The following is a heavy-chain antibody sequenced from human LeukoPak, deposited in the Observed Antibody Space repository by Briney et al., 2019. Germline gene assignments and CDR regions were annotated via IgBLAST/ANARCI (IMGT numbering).Heavy chain of an antibody. CDR3: AKGTHYYDSSGYRGAFDI. CDR1: GFTFSSND. D-gene: IGHD3-22*01. V-gene: IGHV3-30*18. CDR2: ISYDGGNK. Sequence: PGRSLRLSCAASGFTFSSNDIHWVRQAPGKGLEWVVVISYDGGNKYYADSVKGRFAISRDNSKNTLYLQMNSLRAEDTAVYYCAKGTHYYDSSGYRGAFDIWGQGTMVTVSS. J-gene: IGHJ3*02.